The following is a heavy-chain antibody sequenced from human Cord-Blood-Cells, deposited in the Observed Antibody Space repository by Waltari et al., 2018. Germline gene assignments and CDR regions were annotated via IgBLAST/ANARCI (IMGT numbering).Heavy chain of an antibody. Sequence: EVQLVESGGGVVQPGGSLRLSCAASGFTFDDYAMHWVRQAPGKGLEWVSLISGDGGSTYYADSVKGRFTISRDNSKNSLYLQMNSLRTEETALYYCAILRITMVRGVIYGMDVWGQGTTVTVSS. J-gene: IGHJ6*02. CDR1: GFTFDDYA. D-gene: IGHD3-10*01. CDR2: ISGDGGST. CDR3: AILRITMVRGVIYGMDV. V-gene: IGHV3-43*02.